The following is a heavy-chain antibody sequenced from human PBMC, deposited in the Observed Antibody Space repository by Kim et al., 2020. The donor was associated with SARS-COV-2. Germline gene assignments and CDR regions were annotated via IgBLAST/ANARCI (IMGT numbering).Heavy chain of an antibody. Sequence: GGSLRLSCAASGFTFSSYAMHWVRQAPGKGLEWVAVISYDGSNKYYVDSVKGRFTISRDNSKNTLYLQMNSLRAEDTAVYYCARDTDGRRIAARPSPDYWGQGTLVTVSS. CDR1: GFTFSSYA. CDR3: ARDTDGRRIAARPSPDY. J-gene: IGHJ4*02. CDR2: ISYDGSNK. V-gene: IGHV3-30*04. D-gene: IGHD6-6*01.